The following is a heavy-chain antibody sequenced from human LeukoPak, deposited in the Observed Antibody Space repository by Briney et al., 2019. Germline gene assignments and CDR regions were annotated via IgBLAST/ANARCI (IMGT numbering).Heavy chain of an antibody. CDR2: ISGSGGST. CDR3: AKPYSSGWSPLDY. D-gene: IGHD6-19*01. V-gene: IGHV3-23*01. Sequence: GGSLRLSCAASGFTFSSYAMGWVRQAPGKGLGWVSAISGSGGSTYYADSVKGRFTISRDNSKNTLYLQMNSLRAEDTAVYYCAKPYSSGWSPLDYWGQGTLVTVSS. CDR1: GFTFSSYA. J-gene: IGHJ4*02.